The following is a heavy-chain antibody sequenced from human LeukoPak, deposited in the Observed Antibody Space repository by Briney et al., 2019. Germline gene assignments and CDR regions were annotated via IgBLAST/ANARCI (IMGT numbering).Heavy chain of an antibody. D-gene: IGHD3-10*01. Sequence: WETLTLTCTVSGGSISSYYWSWIRQPPGKGLEWIGYIYYSGSTSHNPSRQSRVTISVDTSKDQFSLKLSSVTAADTAEYYCAREPYGTGTFDYGGQENGDTVSA. V-gene: IGHV4-59*01. J-gene: IGHJ4*02. CDR3: AREPYGTGTFDY. CDR2: IYYSGST. CDR1: GGSISSYY.